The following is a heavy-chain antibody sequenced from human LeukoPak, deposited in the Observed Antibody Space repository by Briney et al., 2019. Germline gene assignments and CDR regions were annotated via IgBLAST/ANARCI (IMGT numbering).Heavy chain of an antibody. J-gene: IGHJ4*02. CDR1: GFKFNDYA. D-gene: IGHD1-26*01. CDR3: AKETKVGENLYYFDY. V-gene: IGHV3-9*01. CDR2: LI. Sequence: PGGSLRLSCVASGFKFNDYAMHWVRQAPGKGLGWVSGLIGYADSVKGRFIISRDNAKNSLYLEMNSLRPEDSALYYCAKETKVGENLYYFDYWGRGTLVTVSS.